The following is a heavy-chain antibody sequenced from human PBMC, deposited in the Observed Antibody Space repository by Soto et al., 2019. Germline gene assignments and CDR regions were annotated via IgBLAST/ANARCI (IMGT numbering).Heavy chain of an antibody. J-gene: IGHJ4*02. CDR3: ARGTTDFWSGYLFDY. CDR1: VYSFTIYY. Sequence: ASVKVSCKAAVYSFTIYYIHWVRQAPGQGLEWMGIINPSGGSTSYAQKFQGRVTMTRDTSTSTVYMELSSLRSEDTAVYYCARGTTDFWSGYLFDYWGQGTLVTVSS. CDR2: INPSGGST. D-gene: IGHD3-3*01. V-gene: IGHV1-46*03.